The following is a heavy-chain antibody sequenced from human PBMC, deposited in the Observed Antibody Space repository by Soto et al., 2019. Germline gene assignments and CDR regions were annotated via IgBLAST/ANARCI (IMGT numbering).Heavy chain of an antibody. V-gene: IGHV1-69*13. CDR1: GGTFSSYA. J-gene: IGHJ6*02. Sequence: SVKVSFKASGGTFSSYAISWVRQAPGQGLEWMGGIIPIFGTANYAQKFQGRVTITADESTSTAYMELSSLRSEDTAVYYCASVDTAMVYYYGMDVWGQGTTVTVSS. CDR2: IIPIFGTA. CDR3: ASVDTAMVYYYGMDV. D-gene: IGHD5-18*01.